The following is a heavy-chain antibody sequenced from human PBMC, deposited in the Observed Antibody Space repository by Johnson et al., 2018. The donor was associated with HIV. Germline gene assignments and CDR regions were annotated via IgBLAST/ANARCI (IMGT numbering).Heavy chain of an antibody. Sequence: GGGLVQPGGSLRLSCAASGFTFSSYAMTWVRQAPGKGLEWVSAISGSGGSTYYADSVKGRFTISRDNSKNTLYLQMNSLRAEDTALYFCARVEYWNHDSDAFDIWGQGTMVTVSS. V-gene: IGHV3-23*01. CDR3: ARVEYWNHDSDAFDI. CDR1: GFTFSSYA. CDR2: ISGSGGST. J-gene: IGHJ3*02. D-gene: IGHD1-1*01.